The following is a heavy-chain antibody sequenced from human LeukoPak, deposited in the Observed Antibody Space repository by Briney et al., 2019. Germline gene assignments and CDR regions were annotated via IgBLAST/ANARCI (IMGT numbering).Heavy chain of an antibody. D-gene: IGHD5-18*01. Sequence: GGSLRLSCAASGFTFSSYAMSWVRQAPGKGLEWVSAISGSGGRAYYADSVKGRFTISRDNSKNPLYLQMNSLRAEDTAVYYCARANTAMGEHYWGQGTLVTVSS. V-gene: IGHV3-23*01. CDR3: ARANTAMGEHY. J-gene: IGHJ4*02. CDR2: ISGSGGRA. CDR1: GFTFSSYA.